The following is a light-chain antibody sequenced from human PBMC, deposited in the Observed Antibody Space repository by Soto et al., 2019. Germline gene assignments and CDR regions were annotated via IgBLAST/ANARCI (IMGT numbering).Light chain of an antibody. Sequence: EIVLTQFPATLSLSPGARATLSCRASQSVPTYLAWCQHKPGQAPRLLIYDISNRATGIPARFSGSGSGTDFTLTINSLEPEDSATYYCQQRSSWPRNTFGQGSKLEIK. CDR2: DIS. J-gene: IGKJ2*01. CDR3: QQRSSWPRNT. CDR1: QSVPTY. V-gene: IGKV3-11*01.